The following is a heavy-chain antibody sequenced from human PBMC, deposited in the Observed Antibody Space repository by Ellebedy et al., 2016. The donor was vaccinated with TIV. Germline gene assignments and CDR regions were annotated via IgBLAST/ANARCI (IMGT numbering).Heavy chain of an antibody. CDR3: ARHASYCSGGSCYDGFVDY. D-gene: IGHD2-15*01. CDR2: IYPGDSDT. V-gene: IGHV5-51*01. CDR1: GYNFDPFW. Sequence: GESLKISCKGSGYNFDPFWIGWVRQMPGKGLEWMGLIYPGDSDTRYSPSFQGQVTISADKSISTAYLQWSSLKASDTAMYYCARHASYCSGGSCYDGFVDYWGQGTLVTVSS. J-gene: IGHJ4*02.